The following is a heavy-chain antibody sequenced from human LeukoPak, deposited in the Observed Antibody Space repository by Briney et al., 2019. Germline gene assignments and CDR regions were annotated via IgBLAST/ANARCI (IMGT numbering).Heavy chain of an antibody. CDR2: INSDGSST. CDR1: GFTFSNYW. V-gene: IGHV3-74*01. Sequence: GGSLRLSCAASGFTFSNYWMHWVRQAPGKGLVWVSRINSDGSSTRYADSVKGRFTISRDNAKNSLYLQMNSLRAEDMALYYCAKDTSWYLDAFDIWGQGTMVTVSS. CDR3: AKDTSWYLDAFDI. D-gene: IGHD6-13*01. J-gene: IGHJ3*02.